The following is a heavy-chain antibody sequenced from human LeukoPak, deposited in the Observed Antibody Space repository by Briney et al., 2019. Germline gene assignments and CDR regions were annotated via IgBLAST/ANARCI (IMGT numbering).Heavy chain of an antibody. CDR3: ARTSSSVLDY. J-gene: IGHJ4*02. D-gene: IGHD5/OR15-5a*01. CDR2: ISSSSSTI. V-gene: IGHV3-48*01. Sequence: GGSLRLSCAASGFTFSRYAMNWVRQAPGKGLEWVSYISSSSSTIYYADSVKGRFTISRDNAKNSLYLQMNSLRAEDTAVYYCARTSSSVLDYWGQGTLVTVSS. CDR1: GFTFSRYA.